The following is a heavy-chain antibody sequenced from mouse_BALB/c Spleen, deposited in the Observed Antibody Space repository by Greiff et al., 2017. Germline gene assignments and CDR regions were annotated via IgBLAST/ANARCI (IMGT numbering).Heavy chain of an antibody. CDR1: GFSLTSYG. Sequence: VQLQQSGPGLVAPSQSLSITCTVSGFSLTSYGVHWVRQPPGKGLEWLGVIWAGGSTNYNSALMSRLSISKDNSKSQVFLKMNSLQTDDTAMYYCARDSEGYYAMDYWGQGTSVTVSS. CDR3: ARDSEGYYAMDY. CDR2: IWAGGST. J-gene: IGHJ4*01. V-gene: IGHV2-9*02.